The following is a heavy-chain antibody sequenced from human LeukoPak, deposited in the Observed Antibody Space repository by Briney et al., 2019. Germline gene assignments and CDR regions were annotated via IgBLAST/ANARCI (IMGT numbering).Heavy chain of an antibody. V-gene: IGHV3-73*01. D-gene: IGHD2-15*01. CDR1: GFTFSGSA. Sequence: GGSLRLSCAASGFTFSGSAMHWVRQASGKGLEWVGRIRSKANSYATAYAASVKGRFTISRDDSKNTAHLQMNSLKTEDTAVYYCTTRPYCSGGSCPYYYYGMDVWGQGTTVTVSS. CDR2: IRSKANSYAT. J-gene: IGHJ6*02. CDR3: TTRPYCSGGSCPYYYYGMDV.